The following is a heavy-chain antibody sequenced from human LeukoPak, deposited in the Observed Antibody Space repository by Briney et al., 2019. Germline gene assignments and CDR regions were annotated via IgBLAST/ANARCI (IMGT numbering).Heavy chain of an antibody. CDR1: GFTVISNY. CDR2: IYSGGST. D-gene: IGHD3-22*01. CDR3: ARAPYYYDSSGYFDAFGI. Sequence: GGSLRLSCAASGFTVISNYMSWVRRAPGKGLEWVSVIYSGGSTYYADSVKGRFTISRDNSKNILYLQMISLRAEDTAVYYCARAPYYYDSSGYFDAFGIWGQGTMVTVSS. V-gene: IGHV3-66*01. J-gene: IGHJ3*02.